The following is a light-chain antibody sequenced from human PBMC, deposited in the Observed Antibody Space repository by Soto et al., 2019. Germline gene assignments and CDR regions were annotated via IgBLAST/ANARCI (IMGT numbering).Light chain of an antibody. Sequence: QTVVTQEPSLTVSPGGTVTLTCGSSTGAVTSGHYPYWFQQKPGQAPRTLIYDTSNKHSWTPARFSGSLLGGKAALTLSGGQPGGGAGYYFLLSYCGGRPGFGGGTKLPVL. CDR3: LLSYCGGRPG. CDR2: DTS. CDR1: TGAVTSGHY. V-gene: IGLV7-46*01. J-gene: IGLJ2*01.